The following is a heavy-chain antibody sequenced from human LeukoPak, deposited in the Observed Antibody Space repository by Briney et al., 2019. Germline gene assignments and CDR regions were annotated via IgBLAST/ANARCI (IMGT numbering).Heavy chain of an antibody. CDR3: ARRGYFDY. V-gene: IGHV4-59*01. CDR1: GGSISSYY. CDR2: IYYSGST. Sequence: SETLSLTCTVSGGSISSYYWSWIRQPPGKGLEWIGYIYYSGSTNYNPSLKSRVTISVDTSKNQFSLKLSSVTAADTAVYYCARRGYFDYWGQGTLVTVSS. J-gene: IGHJ4*02.